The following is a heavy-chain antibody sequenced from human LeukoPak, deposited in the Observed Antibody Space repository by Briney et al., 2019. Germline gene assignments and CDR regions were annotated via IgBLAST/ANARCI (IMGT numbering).Heavy chain of an antibody. D-gene: IGHD3-10*01. J-gene: IGHJ4*02. CDR3: ARSRYYGSGSYF. CDR1: GFTVSSKY. V-gene: IGHV3-66*01. Sequence: GSLRLSCAASGFTVSSKYMSWVRQAPGKGLEWVSVIYSGGSTYYADSVKGRFTISRDNSKNTLYLQMNSLRAEDTAVYYCARSRYYGSGSYFWGQGTLVTVSS. CDR2: IYSGGST.